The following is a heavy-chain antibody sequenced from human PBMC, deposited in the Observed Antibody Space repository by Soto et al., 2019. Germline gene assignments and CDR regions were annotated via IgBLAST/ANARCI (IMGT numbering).Heavy chain of an antibody. V-gene: IGHV1-69*12. CDR2: IIRIFGTP. CDR3: ARQGSNEYYYYGMDV. J-gene: IGHJ6*02. D-gene: IGHD3-10*01. Sequence: QVQLVQSGAEVKKPGSSVKVSCKASGGTFSSYAINWVRQAPGQGLEWMGGIIRIFGTPDYAQRFQGRVTSTAEEATSTGYMELSSLRSEDTAVYYCARQGSNEYYYYGMDVWGQGTTVTVSS. CDR1: GGTFSSYA.